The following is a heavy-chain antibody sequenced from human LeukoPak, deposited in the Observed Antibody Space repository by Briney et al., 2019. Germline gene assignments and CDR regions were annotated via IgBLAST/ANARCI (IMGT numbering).Heavy chain of an antibody. CDR1: GFTFSSYA. CDR2: ISYDGSNK. J-gene: IGHJ3*02. CDR3: AKDLAPPPYRAGAQGAFDI. Sequence: PGGSLRLSCAASGFTFSSYAMHWVRQAPGKGLEWVAVISYDGSNKYYADSVKGRFTISRDNSKNTLYLQMNSLRAEDTAVYYCAKDLAPPPYRAGAQGAFDIWGQGTMVTVSS. V-gene: IGHV3-30-3*01. D-gene: IGHD3-16*01.